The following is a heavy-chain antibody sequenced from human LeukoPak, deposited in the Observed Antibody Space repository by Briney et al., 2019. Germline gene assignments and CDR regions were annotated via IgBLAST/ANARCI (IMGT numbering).Heavy chain of an antibody. Sequence: GGSLRLSCAASGFTFSQYAIHWVRQAPGKGLEWVAVISYDGNHKYYADSVKGRFTISRDNAKNSLYLQMNSLRDEDTAVYYCARDLRWYGPSWGQGTLVTVSS. CDR2: ISYDGNHK. CDR1: GFTFSQYA. D-gene: IGHD6-13*01. CDR3: ARDLRWYGPS. V-gene: IGHV3-30-3*01. J-gene: IGHJ4*02.